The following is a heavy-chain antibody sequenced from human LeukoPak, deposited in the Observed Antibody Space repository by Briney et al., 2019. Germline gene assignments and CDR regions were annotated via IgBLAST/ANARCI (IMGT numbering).Heavy chain of an antibody. V-gene: IGHV4-34*01. CDR1: GGSFSGHY. D-gene: IGHD3-10*01. J-gene: IGHJ5*01. Sequence: PSETLSLTCAVYGGSFSGHYWTWIRQPPGKGLEWNGEIDHTGRSTCNPSLTSRVTISKDSSKNQFSLSLGSVIAADTAVYFCARGENSGSYFSYFDSWAQGTPVTVPS. CDR2: IDHTGRS. CDR3: ARGENSGSYFSYFDS.